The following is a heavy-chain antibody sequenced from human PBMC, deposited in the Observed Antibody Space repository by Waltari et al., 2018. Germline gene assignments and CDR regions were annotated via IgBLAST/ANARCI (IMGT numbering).Heavy chain of an antibody. CDR3: AREYCSGGRCYKAYFDY. Sequence: QVQLVQSGAEVKKPGASVKVSCKASGYTFTDYCMHWVRQAPGQGLEWMGWINPNNGGTNYAQRFQGRVTMTRDTSISTLYMELSRLTSDDTAVYYCAREYCSGGRCYKAYFDYWGQGTLVTVSS. CDR1: GYTFTDYC. CDR2: INPNNGGT. V-gene: IGHV1-2*02. D-gene: IGHD2-15*01. J-gene: IGHJ4*02.